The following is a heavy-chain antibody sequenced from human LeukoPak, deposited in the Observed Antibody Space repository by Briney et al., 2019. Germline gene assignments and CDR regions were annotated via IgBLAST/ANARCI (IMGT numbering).Heavy chain of an antibody. Sequence: GGSLRLSCAASGFTFSSYEMNWVRQAPGKGLEWVSYISSSGTTIYSADSVKGRFTISRDNAKNSLYLQMNSLRAEDTAVYYCASNKEVFYDSSGGYWGQGTLVTVSS. J-gene: IGHJ4*02. CDR3: ASNKEVFYDSSGGY. V-gene: IGHV3-48*03. CDR1: GFTFSSYE. D-gene: IGHD3-22*01. CDR2: ISSSGTTI.